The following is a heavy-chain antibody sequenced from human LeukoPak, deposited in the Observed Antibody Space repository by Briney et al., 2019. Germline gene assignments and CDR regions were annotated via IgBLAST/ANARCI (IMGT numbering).Heavy chain of an antibody. J-gene: IGHJ4*02. CDR1: GLTFSSYA. CDR2: ITGSGGDT. Sequence: GGSLRLSCAASGLTFSSYAMSWVRQAQGKGLEWVSAITGSGGDTFHADSVKGRFTISRDNSKNTLYLQMNSLRSEDTAVYYCAKGSTDARPYYFDYWGQGTLVTVSS. V-gene: IGHV3-23*01. CDR3: AKGSTDARPYYFDY. D-gene: IGHD1-26*01.